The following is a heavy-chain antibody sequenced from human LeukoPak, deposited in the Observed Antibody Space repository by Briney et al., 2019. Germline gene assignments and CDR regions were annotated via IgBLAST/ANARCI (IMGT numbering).Heavy chain of an antibody. D-gene: IGHD3-10*01. J-gene: IGHJ5*02. CDR3: ARGSNDDPGSYYINWFDP. V-gene: IGHV1-2*02. CDR2: INPNSGGT. Sequence: ASVKVSCKASGYTLTGYYMHWVRQAPGQGLEWMGWINPNSGGTNYAQKFQGRVTMTRDTSISTAYMELSRLRSDDTAVYYCARGSNDDPGSYYINWFDPWGQGTLVTVSS. CDR1: GYTLTGYY.